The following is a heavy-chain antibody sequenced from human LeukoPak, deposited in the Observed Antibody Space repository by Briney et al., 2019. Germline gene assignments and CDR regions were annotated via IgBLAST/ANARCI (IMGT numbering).Heavy chain of an antibody. Sequence: SETLSLTCTVSGGSISSYYWSWIRQPAVKGLEWIGRIYTSGSTNYNPSLKSRVTMSVDTSKNQFSLKLSSVTAADTAVYYCAREEPYYYASSGYFDYWGQGTLVTVSS. CDR1: GGSISSYY. CDR2: IYTSGST. V-gene: IGHV4-4*07. D-gene: IGHD3-22*01. CDR3: AREEPYYYASSGYFDY. J-gene: IGHJ4*02.